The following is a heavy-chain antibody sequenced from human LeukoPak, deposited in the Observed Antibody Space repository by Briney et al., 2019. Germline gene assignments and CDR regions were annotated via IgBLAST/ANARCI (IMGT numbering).Heavy chain of an antibody. CDR3: TRGMGRGDPVPIDY. V-gene: IGHV3-49*03. Sequence: GGSLRLSCTASGFTFGDYAMSWFRQAPGKGLEWVGFIRSKAYGGTTEYAASVKGRFTISRDDSKSIAYLQMNSLKTEDTAVYYCTRGMGRGDPVPIDYWCQGTLVTVSS. J-gene: IGHJ4*02. CDR2: IRSKAYGGTT. D-gene: IGHD3-10*01. CDR1: GFTFGDYA.